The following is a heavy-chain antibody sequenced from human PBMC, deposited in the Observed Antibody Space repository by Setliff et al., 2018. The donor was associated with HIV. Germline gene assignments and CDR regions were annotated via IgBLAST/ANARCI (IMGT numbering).Heavy chain of an antibody. CDR1: GYMFIAYG. Sequence: GASVKVSCKTSGYMFIAYGMSWVRRAPGQGLEWMGWISPYSGITDFAEKLQDRVTMTTDRSTTTAYMELRNLRADDTAVYFCARGYSYLYGALDYWGQGTLVTVSS. J-gene: IGHJ4*02. V-gene: IGHV1-18*01. CDR2: ISPYSGIT. CDR3: ARGYSYLYGALDY. D-gene: IGHD3-16*02.